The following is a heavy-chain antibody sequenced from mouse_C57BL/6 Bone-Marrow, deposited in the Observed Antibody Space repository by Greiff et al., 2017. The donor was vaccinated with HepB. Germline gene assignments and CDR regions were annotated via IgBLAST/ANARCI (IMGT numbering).Heavy chain of an antibody. J-gene: IGHJ4*01. CDR3: ARRGYDYDRVTDAIDY. CDR1: GFNIKNTY. Sequence: EVMLVESVAELVRPGASVKLSCTASGFNIKNTYMHWVKQRPEQGLEWIGRIDPANGNTKYAPKFQGKATITADTSSNTAYLQLSSLTSEDTAIYYCARRGYDYDRVTDAIDYWGQGTSVTVSS. V-gene: IGHV14-3*01. CDR2: IDPANGNT. D-gene: IGHD2-4*01.